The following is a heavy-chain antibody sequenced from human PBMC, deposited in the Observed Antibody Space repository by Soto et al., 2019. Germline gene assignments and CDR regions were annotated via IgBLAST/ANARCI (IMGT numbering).Heavy chain of an antibody. V-gene: IGHV3-48*01. CDR2: ISSSSSTI. Sequence: GGSLRLSCAASGFTFSSYSMNWVRQAPGKGLEWVSYISSSSSTIYYADSVKGRFTISRDNAKNSLYLQMNSLRAEDTAVYYCARDYLVGYCSSTSCYGLPDYMDVWGKGTTVTVSS. J-gene: IGHJ6*03. D-gene: IGHD2-2*01. CDR3: ARDYLVGYCSSTSCYGLPDYMDV. CDR1: GFTFSSYS.